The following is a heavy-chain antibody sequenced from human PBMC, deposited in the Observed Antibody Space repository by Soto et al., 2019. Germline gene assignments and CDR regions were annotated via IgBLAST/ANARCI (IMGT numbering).Heavy chain of an antibody. CDR1: GFTFSSYG. CDR2: IWYDGSNK. CDR3: ARVRMEGSSWGLSSFAS. D-gene: IGHD6-13*01. J-gene: IGHJ4*02. Sequence: PGGSLRLSCAASGFTFSSYGMHWVRQAPGKGLEWVAVIWYDGSNKYYADSVKGRFTISRDNSKNTLYLQMNSLRAEDTAVYYCARVRMEGSSWGLSSFASWAQGTLATVPS. V-gene: IGHV3-33*01.